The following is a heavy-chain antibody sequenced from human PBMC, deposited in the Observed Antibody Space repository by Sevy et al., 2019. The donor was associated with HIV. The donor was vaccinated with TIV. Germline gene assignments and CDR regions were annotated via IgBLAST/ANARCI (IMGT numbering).Heavy chain of an antibody. CDR2: ISSSGGST. CDR3: ATLRGGLYGSGYFQN. D-gene: IGHD3-10*01. Sequence: GGSLRLSCAASGFTFSAYAMSWVRQAPGKGLEWVSCISSSGGSTYYADSGKGRVSISRDTSKNTLYLQMNSLRAEDTAVYYCATLRGGLYGSGYFQNRGQGTQVTVSS. J-gene: IGHJ1*01. V-gene: IGHV3-23*01. CDR1: GFTFSAYA.